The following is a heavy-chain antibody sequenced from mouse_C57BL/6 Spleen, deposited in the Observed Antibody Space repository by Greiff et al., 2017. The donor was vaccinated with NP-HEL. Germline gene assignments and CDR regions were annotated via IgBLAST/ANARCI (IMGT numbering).Heavy chain of an antibody. Sequence: QVQLQQPGAELVRPGSSVKLSCKASGYTFTSYWMHWVKQRPIQGLEWIGNIDPSDSETHYNQKFKDKATLTVDKSSSTAYMQLSSLTSEDSAVYYCAREYYSNYGAMDYWGQGTSVTVSS. CDR2: IDPSDSET. CDR3: AREYYSNYGAMDY. J-gene: IGHJ4*01. D-gene: IGHD2-5*01. V-gene: IGHV1-52*01. CDR1: GYTFTSYW.